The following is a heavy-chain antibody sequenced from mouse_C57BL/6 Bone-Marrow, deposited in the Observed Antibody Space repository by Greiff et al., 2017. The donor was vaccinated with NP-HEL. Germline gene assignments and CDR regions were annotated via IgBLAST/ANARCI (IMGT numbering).Heavy chain of an antibody. J-gene: IGHJ2*01. CDR1: GYTFTSYW. CDR3: ARSGELYYGSSIVDY. CDR2: IDPSDSYT. Sequence: QVQLQQPGAELVKPGASVKLSCKASGYTFTSYWMQWVKQRPGQGLEWIGEIDPSDSYTNYNQKFKGKATLTVDTSSSTAYMQLSSLTSEDSAVYYCARSGELYYGSSIVDYWGQGTTLTVSS. D-gene: IGHD1-1*01. V-gene: IGHV1-50*01.